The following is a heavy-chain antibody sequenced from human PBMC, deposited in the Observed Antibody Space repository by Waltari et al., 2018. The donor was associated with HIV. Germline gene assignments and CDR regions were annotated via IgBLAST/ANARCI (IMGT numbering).Heavy chain of an antibody. CDR3: ARTPSSVLRFLEWLSPYYFDY. J-gene: IGHJ4*02. CDR2: IKQDGSEK. V-gene: IGHV3-7*01. Sequence: EVQLVESGGGLVQPGGSLRLSCAASGFTFSSYWMSWVRQAPGKGLEWVANIKQDGSEKYYVDSVKGRFTISRDNAKNSLYLQMNSLRAEDTAVYYCARTPSSVLRFLEWLSPYYFDYWGQGTLVTVSS. D-gene: IGHD3-3*01. CDR1: GFTFSSYW.